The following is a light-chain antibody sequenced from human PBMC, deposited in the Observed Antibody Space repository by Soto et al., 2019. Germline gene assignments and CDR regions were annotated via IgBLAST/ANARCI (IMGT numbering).Light chain of an antibody. CDR1: SSNIGAGYD. J-gene: IGLJ2*01. CDR2: GVS. CDR3: QSYDTSLSGSGVV. V-gene: IGLV1-40*01. Sequence: QPVLTQPPSVSGAPGQRVTISCTGSSSNIGAGYDVHWYQQLPGTAPKLLIYGVSNRPSGVPDRFSGSKSGTSASLAITGLQADDEADYYCQSYDTSLSGSGVVFGGGTKLTVL.